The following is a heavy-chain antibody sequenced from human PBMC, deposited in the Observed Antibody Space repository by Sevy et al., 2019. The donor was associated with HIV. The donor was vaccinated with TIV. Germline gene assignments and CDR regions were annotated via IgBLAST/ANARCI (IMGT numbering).Heavy chain of an antibody. CDR1: GFTFSNYA. D-gene: IGHD2-2*01. V-gene: IGHV3-30*04. CDR3: ARGTFIMTVDWYFDI. Sequence: GGSLRLSCAASGFTFSNYAMHWVRQAPGKGLEWVAGISYDGSKKYYGDTVKGPFTISRDNSKNTLYLQMNSLTVEDTAVCYCARGTFIMTVDWYFDIWGRGTLVTVSS. CDR2: ISYDGSKK. J-gene: IGHJ2*01.